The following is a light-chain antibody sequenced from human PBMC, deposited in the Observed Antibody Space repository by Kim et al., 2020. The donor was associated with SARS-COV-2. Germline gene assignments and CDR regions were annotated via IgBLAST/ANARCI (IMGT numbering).Light chain of an antibody. CDR1: SSAGYNY. CDR3: SSYTIGNIFVV. Sequence: PGHPITLSCTGISSAGYNYVSWYQQLPGEAPRLIIYDVTYRPSGISSRFSGSQSGTTASLTISGLLTEDEGDYYCSSYTIGNIFVVFGGGTKVTVL. CDR2: DVT. J-gene: IGLJ2*01. V-gene: IGLV2-14*04.